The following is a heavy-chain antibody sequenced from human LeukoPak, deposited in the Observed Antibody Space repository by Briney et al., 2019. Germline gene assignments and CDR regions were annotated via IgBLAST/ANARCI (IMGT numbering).Heavy chain of an antibody. CDR2: IYTSGST. CDR3: ARFPY. J-gene: IGHJ4*02. CDR1: GGSISSGSYY. V-gene: IGHV4-61*02. Sequence: PSQTLSLTCTVSGGSISSGSYYWSWIRQPAGKGLEWIGRIYTSGSTNYNPSLKSRVTISVDTSKDQFSLKLGSVTAADTAVYYCARFPYWGQGTLVTVSS.